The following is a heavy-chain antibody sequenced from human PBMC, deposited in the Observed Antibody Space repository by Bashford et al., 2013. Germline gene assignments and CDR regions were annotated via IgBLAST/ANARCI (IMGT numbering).Heavy chain of an antibody. D-gene: IGHD6-13*01. J-gene: IGHJ3*01. CDR3: ARDLRRSSTWYGDAFDF. V-gene: IGHV1-2*02. Sequence: ASVKVSCKASGYTFTGYYMHWVRQAPGQGLEWMGWINPNSGGTNSAQKFQGRVTMTRDTSTSTAYMELSRLRSDDTAVYYCARDLRRSSTWYGDAFDFWGQGTLVTVSS. CDR2: INPNSGGT. CDR1: GYTFTGYY.